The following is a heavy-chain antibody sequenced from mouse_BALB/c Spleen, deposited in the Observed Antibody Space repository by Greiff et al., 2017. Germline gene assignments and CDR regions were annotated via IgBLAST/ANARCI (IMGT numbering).Heavy chain of an antibody. J-gene: IGHJ2*01. CDR1: GFTFSSYA. D-gene: IGHD1-1*01. CDR2: ISSGGSYT. V-gene: IGHV5-9-4*01. CDR3: AREDYYGGLGY. Sequence: EVQLVESGGGLVKPGGSLKLSCAASGFTFSSYAMSWVRQSPEKRLEWVAEISSGGSYTYYPDTVTGRFTISRDNAKNTLYLEMSSLRSEDTAMYYCAREDYYGGLGYWGQGTTLTVSS.